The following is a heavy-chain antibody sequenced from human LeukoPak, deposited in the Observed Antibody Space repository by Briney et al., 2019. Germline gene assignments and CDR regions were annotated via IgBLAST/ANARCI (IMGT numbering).Heavy chain of an antibody. CDR3: ARGGFCGNDCFFYY. CDR1: GASISSGTYF. J-gene: IGHJ4*02. D-gene: IGHD2-21*02. V-gene: IGHV4-61*02. CDR2: IYPTGTT. Sequence: SETLSLTCTVSGASISSGTYFWSWIRRPAGKGLEWIGRIYPTGTTNYNPSLKSRVTISVDTSKNHFSLKLTSVTAADTAVYYCARGGFCGNDCFFYYWGQGTLVTVSS.